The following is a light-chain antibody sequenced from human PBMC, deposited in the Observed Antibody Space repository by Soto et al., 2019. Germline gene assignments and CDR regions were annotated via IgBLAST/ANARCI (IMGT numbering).Light chain of an antibody. V-gene: IGKV3-15*01. J-gene: IGKJ4*01. CDR2: GAS. CDR3: KRYNDWPLT. CDR1: QSVNSN. Sequence: EKVMTQSPAALSVSPGERATLSCRASQSVNSNLAWYQRKPGQAPRLLLYGASTRATGIPARFSGSASGTEFTLTISSLQSEDSAVYYCKRYNDWPLTFGGGTKVEIK.